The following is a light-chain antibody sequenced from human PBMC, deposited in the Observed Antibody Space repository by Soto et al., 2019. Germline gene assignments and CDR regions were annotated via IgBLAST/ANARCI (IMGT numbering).Light chain of an antibody. V-gene: IGLV2-14*01. CDR2: EVS. Sequence: SALTQPASVSGSPGQSITISCTGTSSDVGGYNYVSWYQQYPGKAPKLMLYEVSNRPSGVSHRFSGSKSDNTASLSISGLQAEDEAHYYCSSYTTSNTWVFGGGTQLTVL. J-gene: IGLJ7*01. CDR3: SSYTTSNTWV. CDR1: SSDVGGYNY.